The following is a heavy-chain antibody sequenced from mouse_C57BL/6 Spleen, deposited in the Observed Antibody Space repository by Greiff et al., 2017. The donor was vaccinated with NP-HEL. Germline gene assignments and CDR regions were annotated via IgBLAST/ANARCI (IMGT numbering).Heavy chain of an antibody. CDR1: GFTFSSYA. V-gene: IGHV5-4*01. D-gene: IGHD1-1*01. CDR2: ISDGGSYT. J-gene: IGHJ3*01. Sequence: DVHLVESGGGLVKPGGSLKLSCAASGFTFSSYAMSWVRQTPEKRLEWVATISDGGSYTYYPDNVKGRFTISRDNAKNNLYLQMSHLKSEDTAMYYCARVLYYGSSYDGFAYWGQGTLVTVSA. CDR3: ARVLYYGSSYDGFAY.